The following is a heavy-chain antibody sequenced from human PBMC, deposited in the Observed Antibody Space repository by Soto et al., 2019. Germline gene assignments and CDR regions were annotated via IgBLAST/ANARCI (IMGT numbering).Heavy chain of an antibody. J-gene: IGHJ5*02. CDR2: IIPIFGTA. CDR3: ARGLYCSGGSCPSGNP. Sequence: SVKVSCKASGGTFSSYAISWVRQAPGQGLEWMGGIIPIFGTANYAQKFQGRVTITADESTSTAYMELSSLRSEDTAVYYCARGLYCSGGSCPSGNPWGQGTLVTVSS. D-gene: IGHD2-15*01. CDR1: GGTFSSYA. V-gene: IGHV1-69*13.